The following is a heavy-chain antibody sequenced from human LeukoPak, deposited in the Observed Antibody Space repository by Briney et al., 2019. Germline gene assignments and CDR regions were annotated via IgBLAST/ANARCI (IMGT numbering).Heavy chain of an antibody. CDR1: GFTFSSYS. CDR3: ARGTLNIPGQHGAFDY. Sequence: GGSLRLSCAASGFTFSSYSMNLVRQAPGKGLEWVSSISTSSSYIYYADSVKGRFTISRVNARNSLYLQMNSLRAEDTAVYYCARGTLNIPGQHGAFDYWGQGTLVTVSS. D-gene: IGHD1-14*01. V-gene: IGHV3-21*01. CDR2: ISTSSSYI. J-gene: IGHJ4*02.